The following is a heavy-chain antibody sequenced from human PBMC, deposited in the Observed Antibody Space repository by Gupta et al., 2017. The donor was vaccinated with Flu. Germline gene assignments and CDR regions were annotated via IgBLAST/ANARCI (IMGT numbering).Heavy chain of an antibody. CDR1: ISSYY. D-gene: IGHD1-1*01. J-gene: IGHJ2*01. CDR3: ARHSGNDGREVEL. CDR2: IYYSGRT. Sequence: ISSYYWSWIRQPPGKGLEWIGYIYYSGRTNYNPALKSRVTISVDTSKNQFSLKLSSVTAADTAVYYCARHSGNDGREVELWGRGTRVTVSS. V-gene: IGHV4-59*08.